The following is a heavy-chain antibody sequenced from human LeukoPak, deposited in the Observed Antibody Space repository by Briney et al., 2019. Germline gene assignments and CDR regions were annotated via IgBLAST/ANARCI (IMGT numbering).Heavy chain of an antibody. D-gene: IGHD2-21*02. CDR3: ARDPSSSVVTANDWFDP. CDR2: IIPILGIA. J-gene: IGHJ5*02. Sequence: VASVKVSCKASGGTFSSYAISWVRQAPGQGLEWMGRIIPILGIANYAQKFQGRVTITADKSTSTAYMELSSLRSEDTAVYYCARDPSSSVVTANDWFDPWGQGTLVTVSS. V-gene: IGHV1-69*04. CDR1: GGTFSSYA.